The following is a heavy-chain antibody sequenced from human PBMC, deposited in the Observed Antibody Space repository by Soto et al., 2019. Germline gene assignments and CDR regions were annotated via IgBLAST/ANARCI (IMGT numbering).Heavy chain of an antibody. V-gene: IGHV1-18*01. CDR2: ISAYNGNT. Sequence: ASVKVSCKASGYTFTSYGISWVRQAPGQELEWMGWISAYNGNTNYAQKLQGRVTMTTDTSTSTAYMELRSLRSDDTAVYYCAREPVVVTAIHYYYGMDVWGQGTTVTVSS. J-gene: IGHJ6*02. D-gene: IGHD2-21*02. CDR1: GYTFTSYG. CDR3: AREPVVVTAIHYYYGMDV.